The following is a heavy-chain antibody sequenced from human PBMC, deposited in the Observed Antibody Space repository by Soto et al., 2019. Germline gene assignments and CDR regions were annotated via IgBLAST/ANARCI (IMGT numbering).Heavy chain of an antibody. CDR2: LSYDGSKE. V-gene: IGHV3-30*18. CDR1: FFPVRRFG. Sequence: LRLSCASSFFPVRRFGMHWVRQAPGKGLEWVALLSYDGSKEYYADSVKGRFSVSRDNSKNTLYLQMNSLRVEDTAVYFCAKRLLRGTTLSVLDYWGRGTLVTVSS. D-gene: IGHD4-17*01. CDR3: AKRLLRGTTLSVLDY. J-gene: IGHJ4*02.